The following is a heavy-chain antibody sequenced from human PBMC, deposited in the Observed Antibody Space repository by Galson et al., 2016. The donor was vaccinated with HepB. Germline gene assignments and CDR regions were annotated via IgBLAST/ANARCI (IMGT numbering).Heavy chain of an antibody. V-gene: IGHV3-20*04. CDR2: INWNGGHT. D-gene: IGHD6-6*01. Sequence: SLRLSCAASGFSFDDSAMSWVRQAPGRGLEWVGHINWNGGHTAYAESVEGRFTISRDNAKSSLHLQMRSLRAEDTALYFCARGAPYSRSSFDYWGHGTQVTVSS. CDR1: GFSFDDSA. CDR3: ARGAPYSRSSFDY. J-gene: IGHJ4*01.